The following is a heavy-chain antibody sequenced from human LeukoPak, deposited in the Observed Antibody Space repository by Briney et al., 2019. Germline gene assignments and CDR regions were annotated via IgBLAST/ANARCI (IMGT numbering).Heavy chain of an antibody. J-gene: IGHJ4*02. CDR2: INPSSGST. CDR1: GYTFTSYY. CDR3: AREGKIYCSGGSCYSAENFDY. Sequence: ASVKVSCKASGYTFTSYYMHWVRQAPGQGLEWMGIINPSSGSTSYAQKFQGRVTMTRDTSTSTVYMELSSLRSEDTAVYYCAREGKIYCSGGSCYSAENFDYWGQGTLVTVSS. D-gene: IGHD2-15*01. V-gene: IGHV1-46*01.